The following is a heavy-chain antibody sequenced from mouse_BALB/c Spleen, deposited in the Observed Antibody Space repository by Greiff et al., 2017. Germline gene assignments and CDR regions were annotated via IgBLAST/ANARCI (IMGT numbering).Heavy chain of an antibody. CDR3: ARGQRDYYGSSYDYYAMDY. J-gene: IGHJ4*01. CDR1: GFTFSSYA. V-gene: IGHV5-6-5*01. D-gene: IGHD1-1*01. CDR2: ISSGGST. Sequence: EVKLMESGGGLVKPGGSLKLSCAASGFTFSSYAMSWVRQTPEKRLEWVASISSGGSTYYPDSVKGRFTISRDNARNILYLQMSSLRSEDTAMYYCARGQRDYYGSSYDYYAMDYWGQGTSVTVSS.